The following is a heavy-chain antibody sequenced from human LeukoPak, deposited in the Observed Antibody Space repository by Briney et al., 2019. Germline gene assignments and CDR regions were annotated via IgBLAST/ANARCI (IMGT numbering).Heavy chain of an antibody. V-gene: IGHV1-2*02. Sequence: GASVKVSCKASGYSFTGYYIHWVRPAPGQGLEWMGWINPNRGGTKYAQNFQGRVTMTRDTSISTAYMELSRLGSDDTAVYYCTRDSIGTRADYWGQGTLVTVSS. D-gene: IGHD1-14*01. CDR2: INPNRGGT. CDR1: GYSFTGYY. CDR3: TRDSIGTRADY. J-gene: IGHJ4*02.